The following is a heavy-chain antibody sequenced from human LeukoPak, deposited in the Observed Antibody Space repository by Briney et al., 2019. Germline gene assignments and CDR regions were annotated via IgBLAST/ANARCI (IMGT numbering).Heavy chain of an antibody. V-gene: IGHV1-8*01. Sequence: GASVKVSCKASGYTFTSYDINWVRQATGQGLEWMGWMNPNSGNTGYAQKLQGRVTMTTDTSTSTAYMELRSLRSDDTAVYYCARDLTYYYDSSDYGMDVWGQGTTVTVSS. D-gene: IGHD3-22*01. CDR1: GYTFTSYD. J-gene: IGHJ6*02. CDR3: ARDLTYYYDSSDYGMDV. CDR2: MNPNSGNT.